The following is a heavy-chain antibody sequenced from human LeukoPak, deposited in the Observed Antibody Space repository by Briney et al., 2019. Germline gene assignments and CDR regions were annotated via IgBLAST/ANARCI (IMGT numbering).Heavy chain of an antibody. V-gene: IGHV3-23*01. CDR3: AKAGLWFGESYMDV. CDR1: GFTFSSYA. D-gene: IGHD3-10*01. Sequence: PGGSLRLSCAAPGFTFSSYAMSWVRQAPGKGLEWVSAISGSGGSTYYADSVKGRFTISRANSKNTLYLQMNSLRAEDTAVYYCAKAGLWFGESYMDVWGKGTTVTVSS. J-gene: IGHJ6*03. CDR2: ISGSGGST.